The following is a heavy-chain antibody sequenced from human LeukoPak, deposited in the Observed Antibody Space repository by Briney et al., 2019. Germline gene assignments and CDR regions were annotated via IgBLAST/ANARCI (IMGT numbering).Heavy chain of an antibody. CDR3: ASLGSGWYTFDY. V-gene: IGHV4-38-2*02. CDR2: ISPGST. D-gene: IGHD6-19*01. Sequence: SETLSLTCTVSGYSISSDYYWGWIRQPPGKGLEWIGSISPGSTYYNPSLKSRVTIPVDTSKNQFSLKLSSVTAADTAVYYCASLGSGWYTFDYWGQGTLVTVSS. CDR1: GYSISSDYY. J-gene: IGHJ4*02.